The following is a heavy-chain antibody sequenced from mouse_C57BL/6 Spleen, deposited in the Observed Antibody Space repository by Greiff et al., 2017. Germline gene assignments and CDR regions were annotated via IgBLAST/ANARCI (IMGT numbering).Heavy chain of an antibody. J-gene: IGHJ4*01. CDR3: ARNPLYYYGSSEAMDY. D-gene: IGHD1-1*01. CDR2: IWTGGGT. V-gene: IGHV2-9-1*01. Sequence: VQLQQSGPGLVAPSQSLSITCTVSGFSLTSYAISWVRQPPGKGLEWLGVIWTGGGTNYNSALNSRLSISKDNSKSQVFLKMNSRQTDDTARYYCARNPLYYYGSSEAMDYWGQGTSVTVSS. CDR1: GFSLTSYA.